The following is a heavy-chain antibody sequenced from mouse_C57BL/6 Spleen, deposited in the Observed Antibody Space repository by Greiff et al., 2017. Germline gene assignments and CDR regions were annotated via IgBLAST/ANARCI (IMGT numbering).Heavy chain of an antibody. D-gene: IGHD1-1*01. CDR2: INYDGSST. CDR3: ARGRYYYGSSAWFAY. CDR1: GFTFSDYY. Sequence: EVKVVESEGGLVQPGSSMKLSCTASGFTFSDYYMAWVRQVPEKGLEWVANINYDGSSTYYLDSLKSRFIISRDNAKNILYLQMSSLKSEDTATYYCARGRYYYGSSAWFAYWGQGTLVTVSA. J-gene: IGHJ3*01. V-gene: IGHV5-16*01.